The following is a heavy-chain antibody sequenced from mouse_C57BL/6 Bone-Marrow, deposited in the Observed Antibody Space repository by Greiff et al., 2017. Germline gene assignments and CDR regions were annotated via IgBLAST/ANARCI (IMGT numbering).Heavy chain of an antibody. CDR3: ARPNDYGSRSWFAY. Sequence: DVQLVESGGGLVKPGGSLKLSCAASGFTFSDYGMHWVRQAPEKGLEWVAYISSGSSTIYYADTVKGRFTISRDNAKNTLFLQMTRLMSEDTAMYNCARPNDYGSRSWFAYWGQGTLVTVSA. CDR1: GFTFSDYG. D-gene: IGHD1-1*01. V-gene: IGHV5-17*01. J-gene: IGHJ3*01. CDR2: ISSGSSTI.